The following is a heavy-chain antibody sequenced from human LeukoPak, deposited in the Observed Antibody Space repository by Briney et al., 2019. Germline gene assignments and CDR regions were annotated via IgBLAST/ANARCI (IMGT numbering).Heavy chain of an antibody. J-gene: IGHJ6*03. Sequence: SETLSLTCTVSGGSISSGSYYWSWIRQPAGKGLEWIGRIYTSGSTNYYPSLKSRVTISVDTSKNQFSLKLSSVTAADTAVYYCARDLGSGSYFDYYYYYMDVWGKGTTVTVSS. CDR2: IYTSGST. CDR1: GGSISSGSYY. V-gene: IGHV4-61*02. D-gene: IGHD3-10*01. CDR3: ARDLGSGSYFDYYYYYMDV.